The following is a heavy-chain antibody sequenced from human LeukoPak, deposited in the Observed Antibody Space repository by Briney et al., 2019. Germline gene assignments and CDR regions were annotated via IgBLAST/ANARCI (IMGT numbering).Heavy chain of an antibody. V-gene: IGHV3-66*01. J-gene: IGHJ3*02. CDR1: GFTVSSNY. CDR3: ARDRSYHDITGAFDI. Sequence: GGSLRLSCAASGFTVSSNYMSWVRQAPGKGLEWVSVIYSGGSTYYADSVKGRFTISRDNSKNTLYLQMNSLRAEDTAVYYCARDRSYHDITGAFDIWGQGTMVTVSS. CDR2: IYSGGST. D-gene: IGHD3-22*01.